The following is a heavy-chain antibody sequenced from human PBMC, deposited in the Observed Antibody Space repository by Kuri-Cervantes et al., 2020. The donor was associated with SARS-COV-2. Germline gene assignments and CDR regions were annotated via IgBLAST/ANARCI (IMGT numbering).Heavy chain of an antibody. J-gene: IGHJ6*03. Sequence: SETLSLTCTVSGGSIGSYYWSWIRQPPGKGLEWIGYIDDIGSLKNNPSLQSRVTISVDTSKSQLSLKLSSVTAADTAVYYCARASWTNYGSYYMDVWGEGTPVTVSS. CDR2: IDDIGSL. D-gene: IGHD4/OR15-4a*01. CDR1: GGSIGSYY. V-gene: IGHV4-59*01. CDR3: ARASWTNYGSYYMDV.